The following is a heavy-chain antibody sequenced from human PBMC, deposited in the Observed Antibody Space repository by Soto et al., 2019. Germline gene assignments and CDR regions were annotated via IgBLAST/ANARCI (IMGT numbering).Heavy chain of an antibody. V-gene: IGHV1-46*01. CDR3: AKDGIQLWPRYYFDF. Sequence: HVQLVQSEAEVKKPGASVQVSCEASGYSFTNYSMHWVRQVPGQGPEWMGKINPTSGSTSYAQKFKDKVTMTRDMSSNTLYIQLSSLTSEDTAVYYCAKDGIQLWPRYYFDFWGQGTLVIVSS. D-gene: IGHD5-18*01. CDR2: INPTSGST. J-gene: IGHJ4*02. CDR1: GYSFTNYS.